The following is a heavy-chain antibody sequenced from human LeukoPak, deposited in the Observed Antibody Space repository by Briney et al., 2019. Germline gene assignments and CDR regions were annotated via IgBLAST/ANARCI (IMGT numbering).Heavy chain of an antibody. CDR1: GGSISSSSYY. Sequence: PSETLSLTCTVSGGSISSSSYYWGWIRQPPGKGLEWIGSIYYSGSTYYNPSLKSRVTISVDTSKNQFSLKLSSVTAADTAVYYCARLAYCSSTSCYRNPNWFDPWGQGTLVTVSS. CDR3: ARLAYCSSTSCYRNPNWFDP. V-gene: IGHV4-39*01. D-gene: IGHD2-2*01. CDR2: IYYSGST. J-gene: IGHJ5*02.